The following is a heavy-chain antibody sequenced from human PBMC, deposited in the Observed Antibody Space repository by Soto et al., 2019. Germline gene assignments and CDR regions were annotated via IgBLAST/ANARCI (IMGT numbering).Heavy chain of an antibody. CDR2: IWYDGSNK. J-gene: IGHJ6*02. CDR3: ARDRAIVVVQTAYYGMDV. V-gene: IGHV3-33*01. Sequence: QVQLVESGGGVVQPGRSLRLSCAASGFTFSSYGMHWVRQAPGKGLEWVAVIWYDGSNKYYADSVKGRFTISRDNSKNTLYLQMNSLRAEDTAGYYCARDRAIVVVQTAYYGMDVWGQGTTVTVSS. CDR1: GFTFSSYG. D-gene: IGHD3-22*01.